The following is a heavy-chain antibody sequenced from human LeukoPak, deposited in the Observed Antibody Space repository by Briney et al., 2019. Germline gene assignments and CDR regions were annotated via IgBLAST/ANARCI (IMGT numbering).Heavy chain of an antibody. CDR3: ARGMRKQQLVPRDAFDI. Sequence: GTLRLSCAASGVTFINDAMRGGRQPPGEGGGGRGEINHSGRTNYKPSPTRRGTISVDTSKIQFSLKLSSVTAADTAVYYSARGMRKQQLVPRDAFDIWGQGTMVTVSS. CDR2: INHSGRT. CDR1: GVTFINDA. V-gene: IGHV4-34*01. D-gene: IGHD6-13*01. J-gene: IGHJ3*02.